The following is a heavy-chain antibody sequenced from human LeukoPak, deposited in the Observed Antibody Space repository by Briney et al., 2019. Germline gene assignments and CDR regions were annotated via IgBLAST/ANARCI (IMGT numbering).Heavy chain of an antibody. CDR1: GGTFSSYA. CDR3: ARDRDYYDSTYDAFDI. Sequence: SVKVSCTASGGTFSSYAISWVRQAPGQGLEWMGGIIPIFGTANYAQKFQGRVTITADESTCTAYMELSSLRSEDTAVYYCARDRDYYDSTYDAFDIWGQGTMVTVSS. D-gene: IGHD3-22*01. J-gene: IGHJ3*02. CDR2: IIPIFGTA. V-gene: IGHV1-69*01.